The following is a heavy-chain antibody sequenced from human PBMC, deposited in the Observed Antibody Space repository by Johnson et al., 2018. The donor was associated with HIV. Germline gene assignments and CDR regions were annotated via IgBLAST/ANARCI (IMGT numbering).Heavy chain of an antibody. D-gene: IGHD3-22*01. CDR1: GFTFSSYA. J-gene: IGHJ3*02. Sequence: QVQLVESGGGVVQPGRSLRLSCAASGFTFSSYAMHWVRQAPGKGLEWVAVISYDGSNKYYADSVKGRFTISRDNSKNTLYLQMNSLRAEDTAVYYCARAEPPPYYYDSSRTFFAFDIWGQGTMVTVSS. CDR2: ISYDGSNK. CDR3: ARAEPPPYYYDSSRTFFAFDI. V-gene: IGHV3-30*04.